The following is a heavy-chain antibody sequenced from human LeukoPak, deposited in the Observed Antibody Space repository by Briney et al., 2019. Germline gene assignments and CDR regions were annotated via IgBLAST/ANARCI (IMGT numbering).Heavy chain of an antibody. D-gene: IGHD6-19*01. Sequence: GGSLRLSCAASGFTFDYSAMTWVRQAPEKGLEWVSTINTGDITFYANSVKGRFTISRDNSKNALYLQMNSLGAEDTAVYYCARDRDSSGWVKIWGQGTMVTVSS. CDR2: INTGDIT. V-gene: IGHV3-23*01. CDR3: ARDRDSSGWVKI. J-gene: IGHJ3*02. CDR1: GFTFDYSA.